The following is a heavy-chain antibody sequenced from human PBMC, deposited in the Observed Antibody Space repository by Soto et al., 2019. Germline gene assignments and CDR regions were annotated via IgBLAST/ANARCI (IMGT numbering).Heavy chain of an antibody. D-gene: IGHD2-8*01. J-gene: IGHJ5*02. CDR1: GGSISSYY. CDR2: IYYSGST. Sequence: PSETLSLTCTVSGGSISSYYWSWIRQPPGKGLEWIGYIYYSGSTNYNPSLKSRVTISVDTSKNQFSLKLSSVTAADTAVYYCARHGKPGYCTNGVCHDLWFAPWGQGTLVTVSS. V-gene: IGHV4-59*08. CDR3: ARHGKPGYCTNGVCHDLWFAP.